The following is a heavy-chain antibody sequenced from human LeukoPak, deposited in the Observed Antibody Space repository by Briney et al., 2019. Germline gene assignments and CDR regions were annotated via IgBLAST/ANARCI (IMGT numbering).Heavy chain of an antibody. V-gene: IGHV3-23*01. CDR2: ISDSGGST. CDR3: AKGFKAYYYYGMDV. Sequence: PGGSLRLSCAVSGFTFSNYAMSWVRQAPGKGLEWGSVISDSGGSTYYADSVKGRFTISRDNSKNTLYLQMNSLRAEDTAVYYCAKGFKAYYYYGMDVWGQGTTVTVSS. J-gene: IGHJ6*02. CDR1: GFTFSNYA.